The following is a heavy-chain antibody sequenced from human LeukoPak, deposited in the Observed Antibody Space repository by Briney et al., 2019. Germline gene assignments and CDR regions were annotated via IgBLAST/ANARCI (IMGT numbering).Heavy chain of an antibody. CDR3: ARDRGYSYGYSTAGFDY. J-gene: IGHJ4*02. V-gene: IGHV3-21*01. CDR1: GFTFSSYS. CDR2: INSSSRYI. Sequence: GGSLRLSCAASGFTFSSYSMNWVRQAPGKGLEWVSSINSSSRYIHHADSVRGRFTISKDNAMQSLYLQMNSLRAKHRAVYYCARDRGYSYGYSTAGFDYWGQGTLVTVSS. D-gene: IGHD5-18*01.